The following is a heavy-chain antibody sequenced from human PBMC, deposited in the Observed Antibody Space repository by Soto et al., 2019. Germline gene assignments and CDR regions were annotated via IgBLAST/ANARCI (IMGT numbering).Heavy chain of an antibody. V-gene: IGHV3-23*01. CDR3: AKASGWFGEFDY. J-gene: IGHJ4*02. D-gene: IGHD3-10*01. Sequence: EVQLLESGGGLVQPGGSRRLSCAASGFTFSSYAMSWVRQAPGKGLECVSAISGSGGSTYYADSVKGRFTISRDNSKNTLYLQMNSLRAEDTDVYYCAKASGWFGEFDYWGQGTLVTVSS. CDR2: ISGSGGST. CDR1: GFTFSSYA.